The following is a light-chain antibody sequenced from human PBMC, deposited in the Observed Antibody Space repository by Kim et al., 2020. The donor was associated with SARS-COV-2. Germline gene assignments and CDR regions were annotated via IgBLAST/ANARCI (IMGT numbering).Light chain of an antibody. CDR1: SSDVGGYNY. J-gene: IGLJ1*01. V-gene: IGLV2-8*01. CDR2: EVS. CDR3: SSYAGSNTIYV. Sequence: SVTLSCTGTSSDVGGYNYVSWYQHHPGKAPKLMIYEVSKRPSGVPDRFSGSKSGNTASLTVSGLQAEDEADYYCSSYAGSNTIYVFGTGTKVTVL.